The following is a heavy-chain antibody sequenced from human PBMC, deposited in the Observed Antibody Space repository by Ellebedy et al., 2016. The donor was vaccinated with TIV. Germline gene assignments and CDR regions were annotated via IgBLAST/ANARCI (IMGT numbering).Heavy chain of an antibody. V-gene: IGHV3-33*08. J-gene: IGHJ6*02. CDR3: ARDDDDILTGRNAMDV. D-gene: IGHD3-9*01. CDR1: GFTFSSYG. Sequence: PGGSLRLSFAASGFTFSSYGIHWVRQAPGKGLEWVAVIWYDGSNKYYADSVKGRFTISRDNSKNTLYLQMNSLRAEDTAVYYCARDDDDILTGRNAMDVWGQGTTVTVSS. CDR2: IWYDGSNK.